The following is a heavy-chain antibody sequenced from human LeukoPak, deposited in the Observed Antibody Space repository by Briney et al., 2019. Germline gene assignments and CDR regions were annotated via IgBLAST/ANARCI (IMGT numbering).Heavy chain of an antibody. J-gene: IGHJ4*02. CDR1: GDSVSTVYSA. D-gene: IGHD2-2*01. Sequence: SQTLSLTCAISGDSVSTVYSAWNWIRQSPSGGLEWLGRTYYRSKWNYDYAISVQSRITINPDTSKNQFSLQLNSVTPEDTAVYYCARDKYHLDYWGPGTLVTVSS. CDR2: TYYRSKWNY. CDR3: ARDKYHLDY. V-gene: IGHV6-1*01.